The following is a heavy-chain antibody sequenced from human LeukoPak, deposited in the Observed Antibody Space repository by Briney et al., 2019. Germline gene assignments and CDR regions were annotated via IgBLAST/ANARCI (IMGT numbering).Heavy chain of an antibody. CDR1: GGSISSYY. D-gene: IGHD1-26*01. CDR2: IYYSGST. J-gene: IGHJ5*02. Sequence: SETLSLTCTVSGGSISSYYWSWIRQPPGKELEWIGYIYYSGSTNYNPSLKSRVTMSVDTSNNQFSLKLTSVTAADTAVYYCARQWELRGWFDPWGQGTLVTVSS. CDR3: ARQWELRGWFDP. V-gene: IGHV4-59*08.